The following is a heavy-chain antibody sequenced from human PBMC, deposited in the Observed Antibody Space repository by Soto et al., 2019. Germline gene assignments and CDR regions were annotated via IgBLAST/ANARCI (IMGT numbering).Heavy chain of an antibody. V-gene: IGHV3-23*01. CDR1: GFSFSSYV. CDR2: ITGSGGDS. D-gene: IGHD3-10*01. CDR3: AKDHYYGSGSYYLCFDF. Sequence: GGSLRLSCAASGFSFSSYVMSWVRQAPGKGLEWVSAITGSGGDSYHADSVKGRFTISRDNTKNTLYLKMNSLRAEDTAVFYCAKDHYYGSGSYYLCFDFWGQGTLVTVSS. J-gene: IGHJ4*02.